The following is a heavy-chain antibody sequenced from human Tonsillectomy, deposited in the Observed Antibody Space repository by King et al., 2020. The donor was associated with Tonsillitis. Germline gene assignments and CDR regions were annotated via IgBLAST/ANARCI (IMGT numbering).Heavy chain of an antibody. J-gene: IGHJ6*03. V-gene: IGHV4-31*03. D-gene: IGHD3-10*01. Sequence: VQLQESGPGLLKPSHTLYLTCTVSGGTISTGGGNCSWIRQLPRKGLDWIWNVYSSGSTYINPSLKSRVAMSVDTSKNQFSLTLSSVSAADTAIYYCARDVRRYYTSGERSSYYYMDVWGKRTTVTVSS. CDR1: GGTISTGGGN. CDR2: VYSSGST. CDR3: ARDVRRYYTSGERSSYYYMDV.